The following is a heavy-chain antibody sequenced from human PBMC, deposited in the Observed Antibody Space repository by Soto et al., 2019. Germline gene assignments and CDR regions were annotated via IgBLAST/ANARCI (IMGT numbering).Heavy chain of an antibody. J-gene: IGHJ6*02. CDR2: ISYDGSNK. CDR1: GFTFSSYA. Sequence: QVQLVESGGGVVQPGRSLRLSCAASGFTFSSYAMHWVRQAPGKGLEWVAVISYDGSNKYYADSVKGRFTISRDNSKNTLYVQMNSLRAEDTAVYYCARDAFIAARLYYGMDVWGQGTTVTVSS. D-gene: IGHD6-6*01. CDR3: ARDAFIAARLYYGMDV. V-gene: IGHV3-30-3*01.